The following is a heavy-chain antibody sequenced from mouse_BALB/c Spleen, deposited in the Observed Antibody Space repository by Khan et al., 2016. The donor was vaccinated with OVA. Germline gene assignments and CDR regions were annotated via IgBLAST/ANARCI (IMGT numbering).Heavy chain of an antibody. J-gene: IGHJ2*01. Sequence: QIQLVQSGAELAKPGASVKMSCKASGYTFTTYWMHWVKQRPGQGLEWIGYINPTSGYTDYNEKFKDRATLSADKSSSTAYMQLSSLISEDAAVYYCTGDRIDYWGQGTTLTVSS. V-gene: IGHV1-7*01. CDR2: INPTSGYT. CDR3: TGDRIDY. CDR1: GYTFTTYW.